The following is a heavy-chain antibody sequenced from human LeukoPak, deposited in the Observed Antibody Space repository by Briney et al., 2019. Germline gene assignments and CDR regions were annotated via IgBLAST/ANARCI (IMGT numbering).Heavy chain of an antibody. D-gene: IGHD6-13*01. CDR3: ARVSSSWYIDY. V-gene: IGHV4-39*01. J-gene: IGHJ4*02. Sequence: KPSETLSLTCTVSGGSISSSSYYWGWIRQPPGKGLEWIGSIYYSGSTYYNPSLKSRVTISVDTSKNQFSLKLSSVTAADTAVYYCARVSSSWYIDYWGQGTLVTVSS. CDR2: IYYSGST. CDR1: GGSISSSSYY.